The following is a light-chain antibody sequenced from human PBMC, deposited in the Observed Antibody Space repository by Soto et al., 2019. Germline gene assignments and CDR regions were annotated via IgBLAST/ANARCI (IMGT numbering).Light chain of an antibody. CDR2: GAS. V-gene: IGKV3-15*01. CDR3: QQYNNWPHT. J-gene: IGKJ4*01. Sequence: ETVMTQSPATLSVSPGEGATLSCRASQSVSTNLAWYQQKPGQTPRLLVYGASIRATDMSARFSGSGSGTEFTLTISSLQSEDFALYYCQQYNNWPHTFGGGTKVEIK. CDR1: QSVSTN.